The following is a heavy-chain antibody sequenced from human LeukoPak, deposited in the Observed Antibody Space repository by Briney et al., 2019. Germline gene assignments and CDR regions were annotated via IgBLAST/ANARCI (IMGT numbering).Heavy chain of an antibody. Sequence: GGSLRLSSTASGFTLGSHDMHWVRQTTGEGLEWVAALASGFHTFYAGSVRGRFTVSRDDAKNSLYLQMNSLRAGDTALYYCVGEARGYHYTYFDYWGQGTLVTVSS. CDR1: GFTLGSHD. D-gene: IGHD5-18*01. CDR3: VGEARGYHYTYFDY. CDR2: LASGFHT. V-gene: IGHV3-13*01. J-gene: IGHJ4*02.